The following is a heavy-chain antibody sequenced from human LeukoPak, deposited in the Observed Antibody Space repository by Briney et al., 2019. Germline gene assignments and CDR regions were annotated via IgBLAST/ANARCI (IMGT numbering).Heavy chain of an antibody. V-gene: IGHV4-39*01. CDR3: ARHYYDSSGYWKDI. J-gene: IGHJ3*02. CDR1: GGSIGISSYY. Sequence: KSSETLSLTCTVSGGSIGISSYYWGWIRQPPGKGLEWIGSIYYSGSTYSNPSLKSRVTISVDTSKNQFSLKLSSVTAADTAVYYCARHYYDSSGYWKDIWGQGTMVTVSS. CDR2: IYYSGST. D-gene: IGHD3-22*01.